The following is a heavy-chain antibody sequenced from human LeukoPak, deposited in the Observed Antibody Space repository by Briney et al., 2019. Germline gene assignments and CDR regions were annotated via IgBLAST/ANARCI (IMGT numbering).Heavy chain of an antibody. CDR1: GFIFNTNG. CDR2: IKEDGSDK. V-gene: IGHV3-7*01. Sequence: GGSLRLSCAISGFIFNTNGMNWVRQSPGKGLEWVANIKEDGSDKYYVDSVKGRFTVSRDNANNLPHLQMNGLGAEDTAVYFCASGGKLGASDIWGQGTMVTVSP. CDR3: ASGGKLGASDI. D-gene: IGHD3-16*01. J-gene: IGHJ3*02.